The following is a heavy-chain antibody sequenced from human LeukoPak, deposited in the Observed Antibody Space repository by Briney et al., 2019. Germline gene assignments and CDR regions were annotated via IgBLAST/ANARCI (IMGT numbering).Heavy chain of an antibody. D-gene: IGHD6-13*01. CDR3: ASWVRQQLVFLDY. CDR1: GFTFSSYS. J-gene: IGHJ4*02. Sequence: GGSLRLSCAASGFTFSSYSMNWVRQAPGKGLEWVSSISSSSSYIYYADSVKGRFTISRDNAKNSVYLQMNSLRGEDTAVYYCASWVRQQLVFLDYWGQGILVTVSS. V-gene: IGHV3-21*01. CDR2: ISSSSSYI.